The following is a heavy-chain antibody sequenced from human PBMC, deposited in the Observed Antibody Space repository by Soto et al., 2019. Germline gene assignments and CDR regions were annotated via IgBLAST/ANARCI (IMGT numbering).Heavy chain of an antibody. CDR3: ARLLTEGATFREDAFDL. V-gene: IGHV1-18*01. J-gene: IGHJ3*01. Sequence: QIQLVQSGGDVKTPGASVKVSCTTSRYTFTSHGIAWVRQAPGQGLEWMGWISTFNGKTDYAQKFQGRVTMTADTITSTVHMELRSLRSDDTAVYYCARLLTEGATFREDAFDLWGPGTKVTASS. D-gene: IGHD3-9*01. CDR2: ISTFNGKT. CDR1: RYTFTSHG.